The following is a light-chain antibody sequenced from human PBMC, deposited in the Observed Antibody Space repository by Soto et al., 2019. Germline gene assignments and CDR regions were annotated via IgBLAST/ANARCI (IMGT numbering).Light chain of an antibody. V-gene: IGKV1-8*01. CDR1: QSVSNS. Sequence: AIRMTQSPSSFSASTGDRVTITCRASQSVSNSLAWYQQKPGKAPKLLIHSASTLQSGVPSRFSGSGSGTDFTLTISCLQSDDFETYSCQQYYNYPLTFGGGTKVDI. CDR2: SAS. CDR3: QQYYNYPLT. J-gene: IGKJ4*01.